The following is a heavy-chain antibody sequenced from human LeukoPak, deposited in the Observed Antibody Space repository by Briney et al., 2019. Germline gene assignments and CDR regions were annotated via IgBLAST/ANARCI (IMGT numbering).Heavy chain of an antibody. V-gene: IGHV3-9*01. Sequence: GGSLRLSCAASGFTFDDYAMHWVRQAPGKSLGWVSGISWDSGSIGYADSVKGRFTISRDNAKNSLYLQMNSLRAEDTALYYCAQSGGYDDYWGQGTLVTVSS. D-gene: IGHD5-12*01. CDR3: AQSGGYDDY. J-gene: IGHJ4*02. CDR1: GFTFDDYA. CDR2: ISWDSGSI.